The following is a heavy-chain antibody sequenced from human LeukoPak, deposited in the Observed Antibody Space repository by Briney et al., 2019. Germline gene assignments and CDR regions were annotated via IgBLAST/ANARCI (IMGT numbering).Heavy chain of an antibody. Sequence: ASAKVSCKASGYTFTSYYMHWVRQAPGQGLEWMGIINPSGGSTSYAQKFQGRVTMTRDTSTSTVYMELSSLRSEDTAVYYCARAAAGTTWFDPWGQGTLVTVSS. CDR3: ARAAAGTTWFDP. CDR2: INPSGGST. CDR1: GYTFTSYY. V-gene: IGHV1-46*01. J-gene: IGHJ5*02. D-gene: IGHD6-13*01.